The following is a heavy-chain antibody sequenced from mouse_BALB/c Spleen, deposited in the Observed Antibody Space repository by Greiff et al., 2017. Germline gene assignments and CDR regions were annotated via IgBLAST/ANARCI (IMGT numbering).Heavy chain of an antibody. V-gene: IGHV2-6-7*01. CDR3: AREYGNYEAWFAY. D-gene: IGHD2-1*01. CDR2: IWGDGST. J-gene: IGHJ3*01. CDR1: GFSLTGYG. Sequence: VKLMESGPGLVAPSQSLSITCTVSGFSLTGYGVNWVRQPPGKGLEWLGMIWGDGSTDYNSALKSRLSISMDNSKSQVFLKMNSLQTDDTARYYCAREYGNYEAWFAYWGQGTLVTVSA.